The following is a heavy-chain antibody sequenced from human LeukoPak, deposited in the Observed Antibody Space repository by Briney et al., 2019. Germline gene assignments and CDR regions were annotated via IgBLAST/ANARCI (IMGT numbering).Heavy chain of an antibody. D-gene: IGHD3-10*01. J-gene: IGHJ4*02. V-gene: IGHV3-20*04. CDR1: GFSFDDYG. CDR3: ARDNGSGRCTLGAY. CDR2: INWNGDNA. Sequence: GGSLRLSCVASGFSFDDYGMSWFRLAPGKGLEWGSGINWNGDNAAYADSVKGRFTISRDNAMNYLYLQVDSLRGEETAWYYCARDNGSGRCTLGAYWGQGILVTVSS.